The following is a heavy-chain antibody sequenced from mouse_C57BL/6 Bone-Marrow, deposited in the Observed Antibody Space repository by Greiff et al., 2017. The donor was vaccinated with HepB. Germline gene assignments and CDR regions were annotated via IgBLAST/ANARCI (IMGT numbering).Heavy chain of an antibody. Sequence: VKLVESGGGLVKPGGSLKLSCAASGFTFSSYAMSWVRQTPEKRLEWVATISDGGSYTYYPDNVKGRFTISRDNAKNNLYLQMSHLKSEDTAMYYCARAYDSPGYAMDYWGQGTSVTVSS. D-gene: IGHD2-4*01. J-gene: IGHJ4*01. CDR2: ISDGGSYT. CDR1: GFTFSSYA. V-gene: IGHV5-4*03. CDR3: ARAYDSPGYAMDY.